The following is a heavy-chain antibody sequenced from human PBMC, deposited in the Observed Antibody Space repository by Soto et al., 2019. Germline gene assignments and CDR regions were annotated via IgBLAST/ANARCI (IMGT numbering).Heavy chain of an antibody. CDR3: ARVTIFEYWFDP. CDR1: GGFY. CDR2: IYHSGSA. J-gene: IGHJ5*02. V-gene: IGHV4-38-2*01. Sequence: SETLSLTCAVSGGFYWAWIRQPPGKGLEWIGNIYHSGSAHYNPSLKGRVTMSVDTSKNNFSLRLTSVTAADTAVYYCARVTIFEYWFDPWGQGILVTVSS. D-gene: IGHD3-3*01.